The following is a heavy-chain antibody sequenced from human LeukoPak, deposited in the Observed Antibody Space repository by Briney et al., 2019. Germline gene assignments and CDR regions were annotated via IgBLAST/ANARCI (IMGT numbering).Heavy chain of an antibody. J-gene: IGHJ4*02. CDR1: GGSINSDY. V-gene: IGHV4-59*01. Sequence: SETLSLTCTVSGGSINSDYWSWIRQPPGKGLEWIGYVYYSGSTNCNPSLKSRVTISVDTSKNQFSLKLSSVTTADTAVYYCAGGPNNYYFDYWGQGTLVTVSS. D-gene: IGHD1/OR15-1a*01. CDR2: VYYSGST. CDR3: AGGPNNYYFDY.